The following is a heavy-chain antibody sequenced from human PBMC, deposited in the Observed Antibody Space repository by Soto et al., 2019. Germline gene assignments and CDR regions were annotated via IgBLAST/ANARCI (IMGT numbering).Heavy chain of an antibody. J-gene: IGHJ6*02. CDR3: AREGVSADRDGMDV. D-gene: IGHD2-21*02. CDR2: VNAGIGNT. CDR1: GYPFTTYG. Sequence: QVQLVQSGAEGKKPGASVKISCKASGYPFTTYGMHWVRQAPGQRLEWVGWVNAGIGNTKSSQTLQGRVTITRDTSANTVYLELSTLRYEDTAVYYCAREGVSADRDGMDVWGQGTTVTVSS. V-gene: IGHV1-3*01.